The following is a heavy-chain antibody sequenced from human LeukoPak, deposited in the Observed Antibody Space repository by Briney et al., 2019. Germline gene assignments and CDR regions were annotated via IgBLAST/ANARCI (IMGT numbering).Heavy chain of an antibody. CDR1: GYSFTSYW. J-gene: IGHJ5*02. Sequence: GGSLKISCKGSGYSFTSYWLGWVPQMPGKGLEWMGIIYPGDSDTRYSPSFQGQVTISADKSISTAYLQWSSLKASDTAMYYCARSLAVAGTGWFDPWGQGTLVTVSS. D-gene: IGHD6-19*01. CDR3: ARSLAVAGTGWFDP. V-gene: IGHV5-51*01. CDR2: IYPGDSDT.